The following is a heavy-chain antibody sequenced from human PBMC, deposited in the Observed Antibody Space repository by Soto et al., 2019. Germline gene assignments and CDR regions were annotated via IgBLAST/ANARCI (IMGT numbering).Heavy chain of an antibody. Sequence: GGSLRLSCAASGFTFSSYSMNXXRQDSGKGLEWVSYISSSSSTIYYADSVKGRFTISRDNAKNSLYLQMNSLRDEDTAVYYCARDRADGVHQYYDFWSGYSGYYGMDVWGQGTTVTVSS. V-gene: IGHV3-48*02. CDR3: ARDRADGVHQYYDFWSGYSGYYGMDV. D-gene: IGHD3-3*01. CDR2: ISSSSSTI. CDR1: GFTFSSYS. J-gene: IGHJ6*02.